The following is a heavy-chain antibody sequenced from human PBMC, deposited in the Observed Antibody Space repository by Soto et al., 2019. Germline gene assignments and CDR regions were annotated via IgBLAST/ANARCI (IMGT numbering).Heavy chain of an antibody. J-gene: IGHJ4*02. CDR1: GFTFTSYW. CDR2: IKQDGSSK. V-gene: IGHV3-7*05. D-gene: IGHD3-3*01. Sequence: EVQLVESGGGLVQPGGSLRLSCAASGFTFTSYWMSWVRQAPGKGLEWVANIKQDGSSKYYVDSVKGRFTVSRDNAQSSIYLQMDSLRDDDTAVYRCARLRFITVEWDFDSWGQGTLVVVSS. CDR3: ARLRFITVEWDFDS.